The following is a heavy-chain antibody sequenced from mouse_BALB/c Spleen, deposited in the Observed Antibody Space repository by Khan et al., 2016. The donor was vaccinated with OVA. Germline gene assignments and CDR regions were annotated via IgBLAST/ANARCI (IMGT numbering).Heavy chain of an antibody. CDR1: GYSFTSYW. J-gene: IGHJ2*01. CDR3: TRSYDSYYFDY. V-gene: IGHV1-5*01. CDR2: IYPGNSDT. Sequence: VQLQQSGTVLARPGASVKMSCKASGYSFTSYWMHWVKQRPGQGLEWIGAIYPGNSDTRFNQKFKGKAKLTAVTSASTAYMELSSLTNEDSAVCSCTRSYDSYYFDYWGQGTTLTVSS. D-gene: IGHD2-4*01.